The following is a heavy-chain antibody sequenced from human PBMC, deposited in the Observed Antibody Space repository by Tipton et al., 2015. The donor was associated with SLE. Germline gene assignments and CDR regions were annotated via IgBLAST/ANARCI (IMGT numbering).Heavy chain of an antibody. CDR3: ARDLRGGGAIDI. CDR1: GDSISNYGSSF. D-gene: IGHD3-16*01. Sequence: TLSLTCTVSGDSISNYGSSFWSWIRQAPGGGLEWIGYGPGSTNYNPSLKSRVTILVDTSKNHFSLKLTSVAAADTAVYYCARDLRGGGAIDIWGLGTMVTVPS. J-gene: IGHJ3*02. V-gene: IGHV4-61*03. CDR2: GPGST.